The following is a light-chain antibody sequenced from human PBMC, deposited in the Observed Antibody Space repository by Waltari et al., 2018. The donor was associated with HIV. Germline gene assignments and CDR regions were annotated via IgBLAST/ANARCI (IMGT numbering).Light chain of an antibody. CDR3: QVWDSSSAHYV. J-gene: IGLJ1*01. V-gene: IGLV3-21*04. CDR2: DDS. CDR1: NVGSKS. Sequence: SYVLTQPLSLSVAPGKTAPLTCGGSNVGSKSVHWYQQKPGQAPVLVIHDDSDRTSGIPGRCSGSTSGNTATLTISRGEAGDEADYYCQVWDSSSAHYVFGRGTKVTVL.